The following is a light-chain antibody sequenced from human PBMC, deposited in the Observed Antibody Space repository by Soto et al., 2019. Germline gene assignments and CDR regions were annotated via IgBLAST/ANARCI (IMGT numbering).Light chain of an antibody. CDR2: EVS. Sequence: QSALTQPASVSGSPGQSITISCTGSSSDVGGYNHVSWYQQHPGKAPKLIIYEVSDRPSGVSNRFSGSKSGNTASLTISGLQAEDEADYYCSSYTTTPTRVAFGGGTKLTVL. CDR3: SSYTTTPTRVA. CDR1: SSDVGGYNH. J-gene: IGLJ2*01. V-gene: IGLV2-14*01.